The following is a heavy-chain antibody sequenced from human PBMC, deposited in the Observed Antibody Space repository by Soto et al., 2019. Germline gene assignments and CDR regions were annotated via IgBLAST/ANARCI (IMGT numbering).Heavy chain of an antibody. Sequence: EVQLVESGGGLVQPGGSLRLSCAASGFTLSDYYMDWVRQAPGKGLEWIGRSRNKASRYTTEYAASVRGRFTISRDESDNSLYLQMNSLNTEDTAVYYCARPQDDGWSGAYFDYWGQGNLVTVSS. J-gene: IGHJ4*02. CDR2: SRNKASRYTT. V-gene: IGHV3-72*01. CDR1: GFTLSDYY. CDR3: ARPQDDGWSGAYFDY. D-gene: IGHD4-17*01.